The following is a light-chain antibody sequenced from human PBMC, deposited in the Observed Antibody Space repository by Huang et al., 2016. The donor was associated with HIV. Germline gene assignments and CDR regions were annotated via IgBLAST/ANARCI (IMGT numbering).Light chain of an antibody. J-gene: IGKJ4*01. CDR2: DAS. CDR1: HSVDSD. CDR3: QQYSDWPPLT. V-gene: IGKV3-15*01. Sequence: EIEMTQSPATLSVSPGERATLACRASHSVDSDLAGYQQKPGQAPRLLIYDASTRATGISAKFNGTGSGTEFSLSITNLQSEDFAVYYCQQYSDWPPLTFGGGTKVEI.